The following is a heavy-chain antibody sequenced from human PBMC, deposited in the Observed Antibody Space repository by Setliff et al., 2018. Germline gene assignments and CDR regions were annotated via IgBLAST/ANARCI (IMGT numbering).Heavy chain of an antibody. CDR3: ARRTGFAVAGFDH. CDR2: IYPDDSDS. V-gene: IGHV5-51*01. D-gene: IGHD6-19*01. J-gene: IGHJ4*02. CDR1: GYSFARHW. Sequence: PGESLKISCKASGYSFARHWIAWVRQMPGKGLEWMGIIYPDDSDSRYSPSFQGQVSISADKSINTAYLQWRSLKASDTAIYYCARRTGFAVAGFDHWGQGTLVTVS.